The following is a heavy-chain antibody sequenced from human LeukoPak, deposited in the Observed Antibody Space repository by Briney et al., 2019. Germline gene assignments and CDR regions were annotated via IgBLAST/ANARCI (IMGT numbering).Heavy chain of an antibody. V-gene: IGHV4-59*01. CDR2: IYHSGST. D-gene: IGHD5-12*01. CDR3: ARGGGYASPIGY. Sequence: SETLSPTCTLSGGSISTYYWSWIRQPPGKGLEWIGYIYHSGSTNYNPSLKSRVAISVDTSKNQFSLKLSSVTAADTAVYYCARGGGYASPIGYWGQGALVTVSS. CDR1: GGSISTYY. J-gene: IGHJ4*02.